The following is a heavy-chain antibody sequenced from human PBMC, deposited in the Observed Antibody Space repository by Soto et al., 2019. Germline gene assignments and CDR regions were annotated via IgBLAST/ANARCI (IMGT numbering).Heavy chain of an antibody. Sequence: SQTLSLTCVISGDSVSSNSAAWNWIRQSPSRGLEWLGRTYYGSKWYNDYGISVKSRITINPDTSKNQFSLQLNSVTPEDTALYHCVRGSHSDYGDYGYYEFWGQGALVTVSS. J-gene: IGHJ4*02. CDR3: VRGSHSDYGDYGYYEF. D-gene: IGHD4-17*01. V-gene: IGHV6-1*01. CDR1: GDSVSSNSAA. CDR2: TYYGSKWYN.